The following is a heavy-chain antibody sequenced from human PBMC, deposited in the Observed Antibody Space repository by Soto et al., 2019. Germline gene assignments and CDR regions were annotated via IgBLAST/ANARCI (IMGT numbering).Heavy chain of an antibody. V-gene: IGHV4-59*01. CDR1: GGSISSYY. J-gene: IGHJ4*02. Sequence: QVQLQESGPGLAKPSETLSLTCTVSGGSISSYYWSWIRQPPGKGLEWIGYIYYSGSTNYNPSLKSRVTISVDTSKNQFSLKLSSVTAADTAVYYCARTAMVHGTFDYWGQGTLVTVSS. D-gene: IGHD5-18*01. CDR3: ARTAMVHGTFDY. CDR2: IYYSGST.